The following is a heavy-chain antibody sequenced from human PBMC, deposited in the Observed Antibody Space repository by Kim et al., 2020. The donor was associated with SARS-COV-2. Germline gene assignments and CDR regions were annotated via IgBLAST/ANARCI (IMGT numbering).Heavy chain of an antibody. Sequence: HKSRFTIPVDTSKNQFSLKLSSVTAADTAVYYCARGVRSIAARLDYFDYWGQGTLVTVSS. V-gene: IGHV4-59*09. J-gene: IGHJ4*02. D-gene: IGHD6-6*01. CDR3: ARGVRSIAARLDYFDY.